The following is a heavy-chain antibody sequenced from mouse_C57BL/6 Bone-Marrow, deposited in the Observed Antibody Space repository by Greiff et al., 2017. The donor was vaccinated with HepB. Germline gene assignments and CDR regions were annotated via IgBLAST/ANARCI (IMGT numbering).Heavy chain of an antibody. D-gene: IGHD1-1*01. Sequence: VQLQQSGPGLVKPSQSLSLTCSVTGYSITSGYYWNWIRQFPGNKLEWMGYISYDGSNNYNPSLKNRISITRDTSKNQFFLKLNSVTTEDTATYYCARGGYGSWYFDVWGTGTTVTVSS. CDR1: GYSITSGYY. J-gene: IGHJ1*03. CDR2: ISYDGSN. CDR3: ARGGYGSWYFDV. V-gene: IGHV3-6*01.